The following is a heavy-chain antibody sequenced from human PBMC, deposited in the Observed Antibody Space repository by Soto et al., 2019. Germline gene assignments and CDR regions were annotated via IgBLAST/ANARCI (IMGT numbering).Heavy chain of an antibody. CDR3: ARPRGYGVSDAYDI. CDR2: ISGSGVST. D-gene: IGHD4-17*01. V-gene: IGHV3-23*01. Sequence: SGGSLRLSGAASGFTFSTYAISWVRQAPWKGLEWVWAISGSGVSTYHADSVKGRFTISRDNSINTPYLKMSSLRTEDTALYYCARPRGYGVSDAYDILGQGKIVT. J-gene: IGHJ3*02. CDR1: GFTFSTYA.